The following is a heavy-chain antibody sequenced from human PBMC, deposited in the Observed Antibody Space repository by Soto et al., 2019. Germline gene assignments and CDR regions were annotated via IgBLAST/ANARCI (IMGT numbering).Heavy chain of an antibody. Sequence: EVQLVESGGGLVQPGGSLKLSCAASGFTFSGSAMHWVRQASGKGLEWVGRIRSKANSYATAYAASVKGRFTISRDDSKNTSYLQMNSLKTEDTAVYYCTRAAVSPTGTPFDYWGQVTLVTVSS. J-gene: IGHJ4*02. CDR1: GFTFSGSA. CDR2: IRSKANSYAT. D-gene: IGHD1-1*01. CDR3: TRAAVSPTGTPFDY. V-gene: IGHV3-73*02.